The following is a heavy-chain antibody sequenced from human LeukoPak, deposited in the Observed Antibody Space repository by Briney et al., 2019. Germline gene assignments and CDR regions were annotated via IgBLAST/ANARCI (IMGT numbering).Heavy chain of an antibody. CDR3: ARDLFYV. CDR1: GFTFSTHW. CDR2: IYSGGST. Sequence: GGSLRLSCEASGFTFSTHWMHWVRQVPGKGLEWVSVIYSGGSTYYADSVKGRFTISRDNSKNTLYLQMNSLRAEDTAVYYCARDLFYVWGQGTLVTVSS. D-gene: IGHD2/OR15-2a*01. J-gene: IGHJ4*02. V-gene: IGHV3-66*01.